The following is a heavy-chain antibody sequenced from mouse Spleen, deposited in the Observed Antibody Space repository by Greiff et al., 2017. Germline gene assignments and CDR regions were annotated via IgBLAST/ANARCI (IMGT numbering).Heavy chain of an antibody. Sequence: VQLQESGPGLVQPSQSLSITCTVSGFSLTSYGVHWVRQSPGKGLEWLGVIWRGGSTDYNAAFMSRLSITKDNSKSQVFFKMNSLQADDTAIYYCAKKGAGTCAMDYWGQGTSVTVSS. CDR2: IWRGGST. CDR1: GFSLTSYG. D-gene: IGHD4-1*01. CDR3: AKKGAGTCAMDY. V-gene: IGHV2-5*01. J-gene: IGHJ4*01.